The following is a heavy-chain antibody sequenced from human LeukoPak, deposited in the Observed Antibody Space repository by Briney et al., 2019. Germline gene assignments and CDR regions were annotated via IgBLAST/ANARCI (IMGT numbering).Heavy chain of an antibody. CDR2: ISGGGDST. D-gene: IGHD2-2*02. J-gene: IGHJ4*02. Sequence: AGGSLRLSCAASGFSFSSYAMTWVRQAPGKGLEWVSVISGGGDSTSYSDSVRGRFTISRDKSRNTLYLQMNSLRDEDTAIYYCAKQGCTSPTCYNNCWGQGTLVTVSS. CDR1: GFSFSSYA. V-gene: IGHV3-23*01. CDR3: AKQGCTSPTCYNNC.